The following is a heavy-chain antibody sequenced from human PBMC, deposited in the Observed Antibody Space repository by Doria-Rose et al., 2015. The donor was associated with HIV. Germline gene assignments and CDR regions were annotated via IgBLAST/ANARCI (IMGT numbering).Heavy chain of an antibody. Sequence: QITLKESGPVLVKPIETLTLTCTVSGVSLSSPGMGVSRIRQPPGKALEWLANIFSDDERSYKTSLKSRLTISRCTSKRQVVLTMTDMDPVDTATYYCARIKSSRWYHKYYFDFWGQGTLVIVSA. CDR1: GVSLSSPGMG. V-gene: IGHV2-26*01. J-gene: IGHJ4*02. CDR2: IFSDDER. D-gene: IGHD6-13*01. CDR3: ARIKSSRWYHKYYFDF.